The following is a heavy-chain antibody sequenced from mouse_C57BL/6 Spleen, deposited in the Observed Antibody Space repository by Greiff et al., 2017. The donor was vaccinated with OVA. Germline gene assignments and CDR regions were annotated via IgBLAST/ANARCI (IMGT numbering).Heavy chain of an antibody. D-gene: IGHD1-1*01. CDR3: VSPGHYYGSSYSFAY. Sequence: DVMLVESGGGLVQPKGSLKLSCAASGFSFNTYAMNWVRQAPGKGLEWVARIRSKSNNYATYYADSVKDRFTISRDDSESMLYLQMNNLKTEDTAMYYCVSPGHYYGSSYSFAYWGQGTLVTVSA. CDR2: IRSKSNNYAT. J-gene: IGHJ3*01. V-gene: IGHV10-1*01. CDR1: GFSFNTYA.